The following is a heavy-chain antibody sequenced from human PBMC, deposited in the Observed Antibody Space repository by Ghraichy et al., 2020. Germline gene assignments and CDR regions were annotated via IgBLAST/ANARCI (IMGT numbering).Heavy chain of an antibody. J-gene: IGHJ1*01. CDR2: ISAASSTI. Sequence: GGSLRLSCLGSGRSFGDDFMTWIRQAPGKGLEWLSFISAASSTIFYADSVRGRFTISRDNGKNSVFLQMDSLRPDDTAVYYCARGRDSFGYWGQGILLTVSS. V-gene: IGHV3-11*01. CDR1: GRSFGDDF. CDR3: ARGRDSFGY. D-gene: IGHD3-10*01.